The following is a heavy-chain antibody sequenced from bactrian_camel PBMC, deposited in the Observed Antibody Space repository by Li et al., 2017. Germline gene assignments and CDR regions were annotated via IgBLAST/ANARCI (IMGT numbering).Heavy chain of an antibody. D-gene: IGHD3*01. CDR3: ATGEGFDCSGAYCSLHY. J-gene: IGHJ4*01. CDR1: GLSVSDFS. V-gene: IGHV3S67*01. CDR2: IRRDDLT. Sequence: QLVESGGGLVKPGGSLSLSCAPSGLSVSDFSMAWFRQSPGKEREGVAAIRRDDLTAYTDSVKGRFTISRDNAKNTVYLQMNSLKSEDTALYFCATGEGFDCSGAYCSLHYWGQGTQVTVS.